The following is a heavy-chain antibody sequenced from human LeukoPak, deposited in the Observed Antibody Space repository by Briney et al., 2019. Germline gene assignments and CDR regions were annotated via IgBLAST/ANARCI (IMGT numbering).Heavy chain of an antibody. V-gene: IGHV3-23*01. D-gene: IGHD4-23*01. CDR1: GFTFSSYA. CDR2: ISGSGGST. Sequence: TGGSLRLSCAASGFTFSSYAMSWVRQAPGKGLEWVSAISGSGGSTYYADSVKGRFTISRDNSKNTLYLQMNSLRAEDTAVYYCAGVKAGLLVGYWGQGTLVTVSS. J-gene: IGHJ4*02. CDR3: AGVKAGLLVGY.